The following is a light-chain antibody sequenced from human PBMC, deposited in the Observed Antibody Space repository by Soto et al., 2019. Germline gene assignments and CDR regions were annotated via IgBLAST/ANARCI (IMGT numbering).Light chain of an antibody. J-gene: IGKJ3*01. V-gene: IGKV3-20*01. CDR3: QQFGTSSLVT. Sequence: EIVLTQSPGTLSLSPGERATLSCRASQSVSSSYLAWYQQKPGQAPRLLISGVSSRATGIPDRFSGSGSGTDFILTISRVEPEDFAVYYCQQFGTSSLVTFGPGTKVDIK. CDR1: QSVSSSY. CDR2: GVS.